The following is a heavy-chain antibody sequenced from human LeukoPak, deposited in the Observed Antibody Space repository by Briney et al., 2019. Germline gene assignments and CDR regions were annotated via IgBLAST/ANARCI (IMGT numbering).Heavy chain of an antibody. D-gene: IGHD6-19*01. CDR1: GFTFADYW. CDR3: ARDLSPDTSDLYLDAFDV. CDR2: IQQDGSVT. J-gene: IGHJ3*01. Sequence: PGGSLRLSCAASGFTFADYWMTWVRQSPGKGLERVANIQQDGSVTHYMDSLKGRFTISRDNTRRTLYLQMNSLRVEDTAVYYCARDLSPDTSDLYLDAFDVWGQGTMVTVSS. V-gene: IGHV3-7*01.